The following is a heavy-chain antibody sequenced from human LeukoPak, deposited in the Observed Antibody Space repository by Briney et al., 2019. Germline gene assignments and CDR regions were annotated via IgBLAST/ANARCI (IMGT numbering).Heavy chain of an antibody. CDR1: GFIFSNYG. V-gene: IGHV3-33*06. D-gene: IGHD4-17*01. Sequence: GGSLRLSCAASGFIFSNYGVYWVRQAPGKGLEWVAVIWYDGSNKHYADSVKGRFTISRDNSKNTLYLQMNSLRAEDTAVYYCAKDLPKEDYGDSEGTFDIWGQGTMVTVSS. CDR2: IWYDGSNK. J-gene: IGHJ3*02. CDR3: AKDLPKEDYGDSEGTFDI.